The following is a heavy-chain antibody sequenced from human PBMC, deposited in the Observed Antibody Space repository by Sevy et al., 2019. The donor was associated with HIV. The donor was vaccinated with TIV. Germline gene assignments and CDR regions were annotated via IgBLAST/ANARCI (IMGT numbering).Heavy chain of an antibody. CDR3: ARGLFGSGYYDCPDY. J-gene: IGHJ4*02. D-gene: IGHD3-22*01. Sequence: ASVKVSCKASGGTFSSYAISWVRQAPGQGLEWMGGIIPIFGTANYAQKFQGRVTITADESTSTAYMKLSSLRSEDTAVYYCARGLFGSGYYDCPDYWGQGTLVTVSS. CDR2: IIPIFGTA. V-gene: IGHV1-69*13. CDR1: GGTFSSYA.